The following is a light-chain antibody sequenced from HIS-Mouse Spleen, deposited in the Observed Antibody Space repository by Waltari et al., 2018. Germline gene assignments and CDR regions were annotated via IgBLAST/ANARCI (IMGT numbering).Light chain of an antibody. CDR3: SSYAGSNNFVV. CDR2: EVS. CDR1: SSDVGGYNV. J-gene: IGLJ2*01. V-gene: IGLV2-8*01. Sequence: QSALTQPPSASGSPGQSVTIPCTGTSSDVGGYNVVSWYQQHPGKAPKLMIYEVSKRPSGVPDRFSGSKSGNTASLTVSGLQAEDEADYYCSSYAGSNNFVVFGGGTKLTVL.